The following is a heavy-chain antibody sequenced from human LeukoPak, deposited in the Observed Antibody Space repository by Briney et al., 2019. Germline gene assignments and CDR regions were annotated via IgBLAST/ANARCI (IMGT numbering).Heavy chain of an antibody. J-gene: IGHJ6*02. D-gene: IGHD1-1*01. V-gene: IGHV1-18*01. CDR3: ARDFMLERRPDYYYGMDV. CDR2: ISAYNGNT. CDR1: GYTFTSCG. Sequence: ASVKVSCKASGYTFTSCGISWVRQAPGQGLEWMGWISAYNGNTNYAQKLQGRVTMTTDTSTSTAYMELRSLRSDDTAVYYCARDFMLERRPDYYYGMDVWGQGTTVTVSS.